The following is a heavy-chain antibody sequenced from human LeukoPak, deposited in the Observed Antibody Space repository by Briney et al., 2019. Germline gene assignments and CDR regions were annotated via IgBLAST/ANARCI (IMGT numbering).Heavy chain of an antibody. CDR3: ARPRSSWYSDSFDI. CDR2: INPDSGAT. V-gene: IGHV1-8*01. J-gene: IGHJ3*02. D-gene: IGHD6-19*01. Sequence: ASVKVSCKASGYTFTMYDVNWVRQATGQGLEYMGWINPDSGATGYTQKFLDRVTMTRNTSINTAYMELRGLRSEDTAIYYCARPRSSWYSDSFDIWGQGTVVTVSS. CDR1: GYTFTMYD.